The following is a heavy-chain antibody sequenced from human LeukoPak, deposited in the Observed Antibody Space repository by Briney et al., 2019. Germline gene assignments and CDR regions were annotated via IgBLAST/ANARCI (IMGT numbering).Heavy chain of an antibody. CDR1: GGSISSGDYY. V-gene: IGHV4-30-4*01. CDR3: ASIPGRWGEYCFDY. D-gene: IGHD4-23*01. Sequence: SETLSLTCTVSGGSISSGDYYWSWIRQPPGKGLEWIGYIYYSGSTYYNPSLKSRVTISVDTSKNQFSLKLSSVTAADTAVYYCASIPGRWGEYCFDYWGQGTLVTVSS. J-gene: IGHJ4*02. CDR2: IYYSGST.